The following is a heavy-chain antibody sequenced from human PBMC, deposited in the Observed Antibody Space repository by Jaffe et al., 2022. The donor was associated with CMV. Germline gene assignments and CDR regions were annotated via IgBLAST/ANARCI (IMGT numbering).Heavy chain of an antibody. D-gene: IGHD4-17*01. V-gene: IGHV3-11*01. J-gene: IGHJ4*02. Sequence: QVQLVESGGGLVKPGESLRLSCAASGLTFSDYYMSWIRQAPGKGLEWLSYISGSGSTIYYADSLEGRFTISRDNSNNSLYLHMSSLSVDDTAIYYCATDYGASYFFDNWGQGTLVTVSS. CDR1: GLTFSDYY. CDR3: ATDYGASYFFDN. CDR2: ISGSGSTI.